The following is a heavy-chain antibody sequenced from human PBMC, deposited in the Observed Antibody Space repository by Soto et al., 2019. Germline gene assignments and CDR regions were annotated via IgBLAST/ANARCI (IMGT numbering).Heavy chain of an antibody. D-gene: IGHD3-9*01. V-gene: IGHV4-38-2*01. CDR1: GYSIASGYY. CDR2: IYHAGSV. CDR3: ARTFDA. J-gene: IGHJ5*02. Sequence: SETLSLTCAVSGYSIASGYYWAWIRQSPGKGLEWIGSIYHAGSVYYNPSINSRVAVSMDTSKNHFSLKMTSVTAADTAVYYCARTFDAWGQGTVVTVSS.